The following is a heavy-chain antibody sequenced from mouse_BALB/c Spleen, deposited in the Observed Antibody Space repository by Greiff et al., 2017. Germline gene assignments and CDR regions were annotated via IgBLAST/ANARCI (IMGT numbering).Heavy chain of an antibody. CDR3: ARGDYYGSSSAWFAY. CDR2: IHYSGST. V-gene: IGHV3-1*02. D-gene: IGHD1-1*01. CDR1: GYSITSGYS. J-gene: IGHJ3*01. Sequence: EVHLVESGPDLVKPSQSLSLTCTVTGYSITSGYSWHWIRQFPGNKLEWMGYIHYSGSTNYNPSLKSRISITRDTSKNQFFLQLNSVTTEDTATYYCARGDYYGSSSAWFAYWGQGTLVTVSA.